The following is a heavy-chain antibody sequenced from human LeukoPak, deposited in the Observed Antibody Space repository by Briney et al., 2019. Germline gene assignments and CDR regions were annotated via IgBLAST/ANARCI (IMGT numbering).Heavy chain of an antibody. CDR1: GYTFTSYY. V-gene: IGHV1-46*01. J-gene: IGHJ4*02. CDR3: ARDPSPYGGNYYFDH. D-gene: IGHD4-23*01. CDR2: INPSGGST. Sequence: GASVKVSCKASGYTFTSYYMHWVRQAPGQGLEWMGIINPSGGSTSYAQKFQGRVTMTRDTSTSTVYMELSSLRSEDTAVYYCARDPSPYGGNYYFDHWGQGTLVTVSS.